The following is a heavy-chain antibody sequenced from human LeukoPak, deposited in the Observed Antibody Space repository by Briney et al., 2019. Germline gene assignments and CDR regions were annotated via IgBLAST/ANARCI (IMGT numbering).Heavy chain of an antibody. J-gene: IGHJ3*02. V-gene: IGHV3-9*01. CDR1: GFTFDDYA. CDR2: ISWNSGSI. CDR3: AKAYSSSWYRTFDI. Sequence: GRSLRLSCAASGFTFDDYAMHWVRQAPGKGLEWVSGISWNSGSIGYADSVKGRFTISRDNAKNSLYLQMNSLRAEDTALYYCAKAYSSSWYRTFDIWGQGTMVTVSS. D-gene: IGHD6-13*01.